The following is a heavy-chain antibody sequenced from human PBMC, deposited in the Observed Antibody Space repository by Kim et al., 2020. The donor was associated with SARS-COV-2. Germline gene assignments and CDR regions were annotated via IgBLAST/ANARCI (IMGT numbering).Heavy chain of an antibody. CDR3: ARSGLDS. J-gene: IGHJ4*02. CDR2: INPNSGAT. Sequence: ASVTVSCKTSGYTFSNLYIHWVRQAPGQGLEWMGWINPNSGATNYAPRFQGRVTMTRHTSISTAYMELNRLRSDDTAMYYCARSGLDSWGQGTLVTVSS. V-gene: IGHV1-2*02. CDR1: GYTFSNLY.